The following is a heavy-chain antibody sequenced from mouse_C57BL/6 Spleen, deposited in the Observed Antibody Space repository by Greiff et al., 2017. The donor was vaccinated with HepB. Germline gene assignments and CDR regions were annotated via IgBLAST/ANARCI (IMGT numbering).Heavy chain of an antibody. V-gene: IGHV1-61*01. CDR3: ARGGIPTDPFAY. D-gene: IGHD1-1*01. CDR1: GYTFTSYW. Sequence: VQLQQPGAELVRPGSSVKLSCKASGYTFTSYWMDWVKQRPGQGLEWIGNIYPSDSETHYNQKFKDKATLTVDKSSSTAYMQLSSLTSEDSAVYYCARGGIPTDPFAYWGQGTLVTVSA. CDR2: IYPSDSET. J-gene: IGHJ3*01.